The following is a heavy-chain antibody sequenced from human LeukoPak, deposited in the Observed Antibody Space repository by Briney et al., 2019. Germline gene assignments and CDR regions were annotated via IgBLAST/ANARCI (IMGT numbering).Heavy chain of an antibody. D-gene: IGHD1-1*01. J-gene: IGHJ4*02. CDR3: AREKQLERLAFGKEGSAFDY. CDR2: ISGSGTTI. CDR1: GFTFSDYY. V-gene: IGHV3-11*04. Sequence: GGSLRLSCAVSGFTFSDYYMTWIRQAPGRGLEWVSYISGSGTTIYYADSVKGRFTISRDNAKNSLYLQMNRLRAEDTAVYYCAREKQLERLAFGKEGSAFDYWGQGTLVTVSS.